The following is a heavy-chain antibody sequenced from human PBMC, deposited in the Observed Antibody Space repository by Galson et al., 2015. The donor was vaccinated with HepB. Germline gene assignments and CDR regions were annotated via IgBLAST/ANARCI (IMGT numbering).Heavy chain of an antibody. CDR3: VRDGGGGNGWYWFAL. CDR1: AFNFNIHN. J-gene: IGHJ5*02. D-gene: IGHD6-19*01. V-gene: IGHV3-30-3*01. Sequence: SLRLSCAAAAFNFNIHNMLGVRQAPGKGLEWVALISADGDDKYYADSVKGRFTISRDNAKNMLFLQMNSLIDGDTAVYYCVRDGGGGNGWYWFALWGQGTLVTVSS. CDR2: ISADGDDK.